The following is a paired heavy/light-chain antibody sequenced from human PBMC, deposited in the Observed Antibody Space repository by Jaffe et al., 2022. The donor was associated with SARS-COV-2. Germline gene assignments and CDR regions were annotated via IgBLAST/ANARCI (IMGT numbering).Heavy chain of an antibody. CDR1: GFTFSRYA. Sequence: EVQLLESGGGLVQPGGSLRLSCAASGFTFSRYAMSWVRQAPGKGLEWVSGVSGSGGSTYYADSVKGRLTISRDNSKSTLYLQMNSLRAEDTAVYYCAKDSEFYSGRRDYWGQGTLVTVSS. V-gene: IGHV3-23*01. CDR3: AKDSEFYSGRRDY. CDR2: VSGSGGST. D-gene: IGHD1-26*01. J-gene: IGHJ4*02.
Light chain of an antibody. J-gene: IGLJ3*02. V-gene: IGLV4-69*01. Sequence: QLVLTQSPSASASLGASVKLTCTLSSGHTSYAIAWHQQQPEKGPRYLMKLNSDGSHIKGDGIPDRFSGSSSGAERYLTISSLQSEDEADYYCQTWGTGIWVFGGGTKLTVL. CDR3: QTWGTGIWV. CDR2: LNSDGSH. CDR1: SGHTSYA.